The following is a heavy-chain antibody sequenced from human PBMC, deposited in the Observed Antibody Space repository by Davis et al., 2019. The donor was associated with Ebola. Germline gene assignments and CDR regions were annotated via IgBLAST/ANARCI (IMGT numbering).Heavy chain of an antibody. Sequence: GSLRLSCAASGFTFSSYSMNWVRQAPGKGLEWIGEIDHSGTTNYNPSLKSRLTISVDTSKNQFSLKLRSVTAADTAVYYCARQYSGSYGFESFDYWGQGTLVTVSS. V-gene: IGHV4-34*01. CDR1: GFTFSSYS. CDR3: ARQYSGSYGFESFDY. J-gene: IGHJ4*02. CDR2: IDHSGTT. D-gene: IGHD1-26*01.